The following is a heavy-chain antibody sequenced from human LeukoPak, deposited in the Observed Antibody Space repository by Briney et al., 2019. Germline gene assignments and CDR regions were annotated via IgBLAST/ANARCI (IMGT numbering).Heavy chain of an antibody. CDR2: ISSSSSYI. Sequence: NPGGSLRLSCAASGFTFSSYSMNWVRQAPGKGREWVSSISSSSSYIYYADSVKGRFTISRDNAKNTLFLQMNSLRGEDTALYYCVSGDYGNYWGQGTLVTVSS. J-gene: IGHJ4*02. CDR3: VSGDYGNY. V-gene: IGHV3-21*01. CDR1: GFTFSSYS. D-gene: IGHD4-17*01.